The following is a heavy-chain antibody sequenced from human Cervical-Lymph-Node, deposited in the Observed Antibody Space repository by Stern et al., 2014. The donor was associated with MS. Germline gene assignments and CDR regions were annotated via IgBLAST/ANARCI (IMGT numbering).Heavy chain of an antibody. Sequence: VQLVESGAEVKKPGASVKVSCKASGYTFTSYDINWVRQATGQGLEWVGWMNFNRGNTGYAQKFQGRVTMTRNTSISTAYMELSSLRSEDTAVYYCTRGPAARPSEGFDSWGQGTLVTVSS. CDR1: GYTFTSYD. D-gene: IGHD6-6*01. CDR3: TRGPAARPSEGFDS. CDR2: MNFNRGNT. J-gene: IGHJ4*02. V-gene: IGHV1-8*01.